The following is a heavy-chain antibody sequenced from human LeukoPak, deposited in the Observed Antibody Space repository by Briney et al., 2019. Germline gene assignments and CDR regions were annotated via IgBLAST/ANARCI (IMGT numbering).Heavy chain of an antibody. D-gene: IGHD3-22*01. CDR3: AKDFHYYDSSGYLADGDY. Sequence: GGSLRLSCAASGFTFSSYWMSWVRQAPGKGLEWVANIKQDGSEKYYVDSVKGRFTISRDNSKNTLYLQMNSLRAEDTAVYYCAKDFHYYDSSGYLADGDYWGQGTLVTVSS. V-gene: IGHV3-7*01. J-gene: IGHJ4*02. CDR1: GFTFSSYW. CDR2: IKQDGSEK.